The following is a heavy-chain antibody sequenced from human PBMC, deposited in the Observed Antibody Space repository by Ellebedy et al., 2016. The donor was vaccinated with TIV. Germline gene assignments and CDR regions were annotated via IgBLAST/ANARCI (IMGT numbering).Heavy chain of an antibody. J-gene: IGHJ4*02. D-gene: IGHD3-22*01. CDR3: ARALYYDSIAYYFDS. CDR2: INPNSGDT. V-gene: IGHV1-2*06. CDR1: GYSFTAYF. Sequence: AASVKVSCRASGYSFTAYFIHWVRQAPGQGLEWMGRINPNSGDTHYAQNFLGRVTMTRDTSISTAYMDLSRLRSGDTAVYYCARALYYDSIAYYFDSWGQGTLVTVSS.